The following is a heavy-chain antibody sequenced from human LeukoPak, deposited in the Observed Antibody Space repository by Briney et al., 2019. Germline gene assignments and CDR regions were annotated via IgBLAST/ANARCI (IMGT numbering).Heavy chain of an antibody. D-gene: IGHD5-12*01. J-gene: IGHJ5*02. CDR3: ARDLGTTGYDLLDP. Sequence: GGSLRLSCAASGFTFSDSYMSWIRQAPGKGLEWVSYISSSGGTIYYADSVKGRFTISRDNDKNSLYLQMNSLGAEDTAVCYCARDLGTTGYDLLDPWGQGTLVTVSS. V-gene: IGHV3-11*04. CDR2: ISSSGGTI. CDR1: GFTFSDSY.